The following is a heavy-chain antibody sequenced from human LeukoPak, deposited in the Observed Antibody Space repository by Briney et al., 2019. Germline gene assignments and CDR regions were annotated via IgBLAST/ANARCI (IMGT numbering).Heavy chain of an antibody. CDR1: GFIFSRYT. CDR2: ISSTSTYI. V-gene: IGHV3-21*01. Sequence: GGSLRLSCAASGFIFSRYTMNWVRQAPGKGLEWVSSISSTSTYIYYADSVKGRFTVSRDNAKKSLYLQMNSLRADDTAVYYCTRDEDEELVRDYSGQGTLVTVSS. CDR3: TRDEDEELVRDY. D-gene: IGHD6-13*01. J-gene: IGHJ4*02.